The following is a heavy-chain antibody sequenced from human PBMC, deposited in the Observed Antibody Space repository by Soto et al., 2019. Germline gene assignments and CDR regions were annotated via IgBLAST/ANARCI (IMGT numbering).Heavy chain of an antibody. CDR3: ARVAYGDYSFAFDI. CDR2: ISSNGGST. CDR1: GFTFSSYA. J-gene: IGHJ3*02. Sequence: GGSLRLSCAASGFTFSSYAMHWVRQAPGKGLEYVSAISSNGGSTYYANSVKGRFTISRDNSKNTLYLQMGSLRAEDMAVYYCARVAYGDYSFAFDIWGQGTMVTVSS. D-gene: IGHD4-17*01. V-gene: IGHV3-64*01.